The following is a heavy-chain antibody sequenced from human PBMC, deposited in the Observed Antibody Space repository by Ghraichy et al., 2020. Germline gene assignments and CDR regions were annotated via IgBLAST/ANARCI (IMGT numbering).Heavy chain of an antibody. D-gene: IGHD2-21*01. CDR1: GIVFNTYW. CDR2: INQDGSGT. CDR3: ANIGGYNGGA. Sequence: GGSLRLSCAASGIVFNTYWLCWVRQAPGKGLEWVASINQDGSGTYYADSVKGRFIISRDNARDSVDLQMNSLRANDTGVYYCANIGGYNGGAWGQGTPVTVSP. J-gene: IGHJ5*02. V-gene: IGHV3-7*03.